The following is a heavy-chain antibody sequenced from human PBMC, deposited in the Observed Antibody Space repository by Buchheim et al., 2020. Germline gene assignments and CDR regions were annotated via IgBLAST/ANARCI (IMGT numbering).Heavy chain of an antibody. J-gene: IGHJ4*02. V-gene: IGHV3-33*01. CDR3: ARDLERWLQFGGYFDY. Sequence: QVQLVESGGGVVQPGRSLRLSCAASGFTFSSYGMHWVRQAPGKGLEWVAVIWYDGSNKYYADSVKGRFTISRDNSKNTLYLQMNSLRAEDTAVYYCARDLERWLQFGGYFDYWGQGTL. CDR1: GFTFSSYG. CDR2: IWYDGSNK. D-gene: IGHD5-24*01.